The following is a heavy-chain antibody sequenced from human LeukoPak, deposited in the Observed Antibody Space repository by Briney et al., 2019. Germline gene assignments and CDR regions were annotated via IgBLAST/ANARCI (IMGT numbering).Heavy chain of an antibody. V-gene: IGHV1-2*02. CDR3: ARANRYSSTLIDY. CDR1: GYTFTGYY. CDR2: INPNSGGT. Sequence: GASVKVSCKASGYTFTGYYMHWVRQAPGQGLERMGWINPNSGGTNYAQKFQGRVTMTRDTSISTAYMELSRLRSDDTAVCYCARANRYSSTLIDYWGQGTLVTVSS. D-gene: IGHD6-13*01. J-gene: IGHJ4*02.